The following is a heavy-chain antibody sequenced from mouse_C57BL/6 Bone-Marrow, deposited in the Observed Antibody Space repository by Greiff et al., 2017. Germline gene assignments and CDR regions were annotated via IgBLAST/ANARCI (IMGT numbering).Heavy chain of an antibody. Sequence: VQGVESGAELARPGASVKLSCKASGYTFTSYGISWVKQRTGPGLEWIGEIYPRSGNTYYNEKFKGKATLTADKNSSTAYMELRSLTSEDSAVYFCARCGYSYYFDYWGQGTTLTVSS. CDR2: IYPRSGNT. CDR3: ARCGYSYYFDY. CDR1: GYTFTSYG. V-gene: IGHV1-81*01. J-gene: IGHJ2*01. D-gene: IGHD2-3*01.